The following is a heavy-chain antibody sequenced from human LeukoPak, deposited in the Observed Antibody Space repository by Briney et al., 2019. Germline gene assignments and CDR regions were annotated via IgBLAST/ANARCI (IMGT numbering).Heavy chain of an antibody. J-gene: IGHJ4*02. CDR2: IYTSGST. CDR3: ARDSRYCTNGVCYSRHDY. CDR1: GGSISSYY. D-gene: IGHD2-8*01. Sequence: PSETLSLTCTVSGGSISSYYWSWIRQPAGKGLEWIGRIYTSGSTNYNPSLKSRVTMSVDTSKNQFSLKLSSVTAADTAVYYCARDSRYCTNGVCYSRHDYWGRGTLVTVSS. V-gene: IGHV4-4*07.